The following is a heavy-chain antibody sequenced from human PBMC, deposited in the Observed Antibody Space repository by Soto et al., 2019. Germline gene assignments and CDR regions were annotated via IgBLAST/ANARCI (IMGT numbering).Heavy chain of an antibody. D-gene: IGHD3-22*01. CDR2: IKSKTDGGTT. CDR1: GFKFSNAG. CDR3: TTDRVDNTMIVVAGDI. Sequence: PGGSKRLSCAAAGFKFSNAGRSWVRQAPGKGLEWVGRIKSKTDGGTTDYAAPVKGRFTISRDDSKNTLYLQMNSLKTEDTAVYYCTTDRVDNTMIVVAGDIWGQGTMVTVSS. J-gene: IGHJ3*02. V-gene: IGHV3-15*01.